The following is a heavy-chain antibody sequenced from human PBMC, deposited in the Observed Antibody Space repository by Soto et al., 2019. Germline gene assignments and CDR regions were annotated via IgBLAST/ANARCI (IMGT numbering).Heavy chain of an antibody. J-gene: IGHJ4*02. V-gene: IGHV4-34*01. D-gene: IGHD4-17*01. CDR2: INHSGST. CDR3: AVMTTVTRIDY. Sequence: QVQLQQWGAGLLKPSETLSLTCAVYGGSFSGYYWSWIRQPPGKGLEWIGEINHSGSTNYNPSLKSRVTISVDASKNQFSLKLSSVTAADTAVYYCAVMTTVTRIDYWGQGTLVTVSS. CDR1: GGSFSGYY.